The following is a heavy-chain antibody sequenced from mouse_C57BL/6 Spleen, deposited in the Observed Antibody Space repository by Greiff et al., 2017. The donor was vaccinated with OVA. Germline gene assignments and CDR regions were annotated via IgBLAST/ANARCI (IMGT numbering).Heavy chain of an antibody. CDR2: IYPGDGVT. D-gene: IGHD1-1*01. CDR3: ARKGTTVVHFDY. V-gene: IGHV1-82*01. J-gene: IGHJ2*01. CDR1: GYAFSSSW. Sequence: VQLQQSGPELVKPGASVKISCKASGYAFSSSWMNWVKQRPGKGLEWIGRIYPGDGVTNYNGKFKGKATLTADTSSSTAYMQRSSLTSEDSAVYFGARKGTTVVHFDYWGQGTTLTVSS.